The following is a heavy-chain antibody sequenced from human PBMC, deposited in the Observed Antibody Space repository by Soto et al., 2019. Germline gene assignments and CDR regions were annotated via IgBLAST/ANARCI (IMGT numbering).Heavy chain of an antibody. J-gene: IGHJ4*02. V-gene: IGHV4-34*01. Sequence: SETLSLTCAVYGGSFSGYYWSWIRQPPGKGLEWIGEINHSGSTNYNPSLKSRVTISVDTSKNQFSLKLSSGTAADTAVYFCARGDYYYGSGSYYDYWGQGTLVTVSS. CDR1: GGSFSGYY. D-gene: IGHD3-10*01. CDR3: ARGDYYYGSGSYYDY. CDR2: INHSGST.